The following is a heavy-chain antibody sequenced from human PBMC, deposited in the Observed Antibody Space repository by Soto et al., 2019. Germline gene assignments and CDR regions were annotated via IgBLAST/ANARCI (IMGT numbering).Heavy chain of an antibody. D-gene: IGHD3-22*01. CDR1: GFTFSSYA. V-gene: IGHV3-30-3*01. CDR2: ISYDGSNK. Sequence: GGSLRLSCAASGFTFSSYAMHWVRQAPGKGLEWVAVISYDGSNKYYADSVKGRFTISRDNSKNTLYLQMNSLRAEDTAVYYCARDMDYYDSSGPPMRPYYYYGMDVWGQGTTVTVS. CDR3: ARDMDYYDSSGPPMRPYYYYGMDV. J-gene: IGHJ6*02.